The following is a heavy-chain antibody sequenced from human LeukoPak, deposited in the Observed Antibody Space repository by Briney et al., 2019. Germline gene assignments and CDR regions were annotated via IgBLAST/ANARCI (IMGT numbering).Heavy chain of an antibody. CDR3: ARGAYRYENDGFFDN. CDR1: GFTVSSDY. Sequence: GGSLRLSCAASGFTVSSDYIAWVRQAPGKGLDWVSIIYSGCNTYYADSVKGRLTISRDNSKNILYLQMNNLRAEDTAVYYCARGAYRYENDGFFDNWGQGTLVTVSS. CDR2: IYSGCNT. J-gene: IGHJ4*02. D-gene: IGHD3-10*01. V-gene: IGHV3-53*01.